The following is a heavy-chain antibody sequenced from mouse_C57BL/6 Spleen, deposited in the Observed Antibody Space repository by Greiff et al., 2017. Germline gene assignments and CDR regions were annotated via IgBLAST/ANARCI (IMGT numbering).Heavy chain of an antibody. CDR2: ISYDGSN. CDR3: ARDYGSRGGFDY. J-gene: IGHJ2*01. CDR1: GYSITSGYY. D-gene: IGHD1-1*01. Sequence: EVKLMESGPGLVKPSQSLSLTCSVTGYSITSGYYWNWIRQFPGNKLEWMGYISYDGSNNYNPSLKNRISITRDTSKNQFFLKLNAVTTEDTATYYCARDYGSRGGFDYWGQGTTLTVSS. V-gene: IGHV3-6*01.